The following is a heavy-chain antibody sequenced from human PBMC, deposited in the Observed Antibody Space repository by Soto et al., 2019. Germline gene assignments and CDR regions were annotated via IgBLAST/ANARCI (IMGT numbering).Heavy chain of an antibody. D-gene: IGHD1-26*01. Sequence: VSVKVSCKASGYTFTGHYIHWVRQAPEQGPEWMGEIGPESGATRYAQKFQGRVTMTRDTSITTVYMELKNLSPDDTAVYYCGRGRSGQIVVFYWGQGTPATVSS. J-gene: IGHJ1*01. CDR1: GYTFTGHY. CDR3: GRGRSGQIVVFY. V-gene: IGHV1-2*02. CDR2: IGPESGAT.